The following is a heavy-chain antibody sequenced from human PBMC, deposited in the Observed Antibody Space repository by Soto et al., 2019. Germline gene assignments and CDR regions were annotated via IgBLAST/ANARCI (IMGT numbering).Heavy chain of an antibody. Sequence: SETLSLTCTVSGASITTSSYYWGWIRQPPGKGLEWIGNMYYSGTTYYSPSLESRVAISLDTSRSQFSLTLHSVTAADTAIYYCARRIVSTETFDFWGQGTLVPVSS. V-gene: IGHV4-39*07. CDR2: MYYSGTT. CDR3: ARRIVSTETFDF. J-gene: IGHJ4*02. D-gene: IGHD5-12*01. CDR1: GASITTSSYY.